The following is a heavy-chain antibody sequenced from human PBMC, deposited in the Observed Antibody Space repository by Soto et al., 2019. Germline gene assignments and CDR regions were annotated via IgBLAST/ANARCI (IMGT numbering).Heavy chain of an antibody. CDR3: AREAKTTVTTLGAFDI. CDR2: INSDGNST. J-gene: IGHJ3*02. D-gene: IGHD4-17*01. CDR1: GFTFSSYW. V-gene: IGHV3-74*01. Sequence: GGSLRLSCAASGFTFSSYWMHWVRQAPGKGLVWVSRINSDGNSTSYADSVKGRFTISRDNAKNTLYLQMNSLRAEDTAVFYCAREAKTTVTTLGAFDIWGQGTMVTVSS.